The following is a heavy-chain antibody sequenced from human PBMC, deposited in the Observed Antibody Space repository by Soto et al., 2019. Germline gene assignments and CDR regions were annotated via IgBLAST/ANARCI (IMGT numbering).Heavy chain of an antibody. V-gene: IGHV4-39*01. CDR1: GGSISSSSYY. D-gene: IGHD3-3*01. Sequence: SETLSLTCTVSGGSISSSSYYWGWIRQPPGKGLEWIGSIYYSGSTYYNPSLKSRVTISVDTSKNQFSLKLSSVTAADTAVYYCARSGNFLEWEDPYYYYGMDVWGQGTTATVSS. CDR2: IYYSGST. CDR3: ARSGNFLEWEDPYYYYGMDV. J-gene: IGHJ6*02.